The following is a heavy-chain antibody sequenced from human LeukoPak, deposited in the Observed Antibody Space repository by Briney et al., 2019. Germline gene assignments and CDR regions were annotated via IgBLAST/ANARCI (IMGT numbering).Heavy chain of an antibody. Sequence: SETLSLTCTVSGGSISSSSYYWGCIRQPPGKGLEWVGSIYYSGSTYYNPSLKSRVTISVDTSKNQFSLKLSSVTAADTAVYYCARADYYDSSGTDAFDIWGQGTMVTVSS. CDR3: ARADYYDSSGTDAFDI. V-gene: IGHV4-39*07. D-gene: IGHD3-22*01. CDR1: GGSISSSSYY. CDR2: IYYSGST. J-gene: IGHJ3*02.